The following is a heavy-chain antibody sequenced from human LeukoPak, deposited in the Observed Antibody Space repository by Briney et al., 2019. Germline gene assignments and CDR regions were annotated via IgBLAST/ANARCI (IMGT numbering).Heavy chain of an antibody. CDR3: ARAGAVVDNWFDP. D-gene: IGHD2-15*01. CDR1: GYTFTSYY. J-gene: IGHJ5*02. CDR2: INPSGGST. V-gene: IGHV1-46*01. Sequence: ASVKVSCKASGYTFTSYYMHWVRQAPGQGLEWMGIINPSGGSTSYAQKFQGRVTITRNTSISTAYMELRSLTSDDTAVYYCARAGAVVDNWFDPWGQGTLVTVSS.